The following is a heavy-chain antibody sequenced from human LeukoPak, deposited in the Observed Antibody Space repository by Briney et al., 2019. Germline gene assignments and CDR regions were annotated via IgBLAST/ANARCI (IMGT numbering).Heavy chain of an antibody. CDR1: GYTFTSYA. V-gene: IGHV7-4-1*02. Sequence: ASVKVSCKASGYTFTSYAMNWVRQAPGQGLEWMGWINTNTGNPTYAQGFTGRFVFSLDTSVSTAYLQISSLKAEDTAVYYCARDVISGGYFWWFDPWGQGTLVTVSS. CDR2: INTNTGNP. CDR3: ARDVISGGYFWWFDP. D-gene: IGHD1-26*01. J-gene: IGHJ5*02.